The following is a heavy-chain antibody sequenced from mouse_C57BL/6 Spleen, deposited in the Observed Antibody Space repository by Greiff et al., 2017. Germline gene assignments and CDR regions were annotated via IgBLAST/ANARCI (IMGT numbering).Heavy chain of an antibody. V-gene: IGHV1-22*01. CDR3: ARALDGYYEGFAY. Sequence: EVQLQESGPELVKPGASVKMSCKASGYTFTDYNMHWVKQSHGKSLEWIGYINPNNGGTSYNQKFKGKATLTVNKSSSTAYMELRSLTSEDSAVYYCARALDGYYEGFAYWGQGTLVTVSA. CDR1: GYTFTDYN. D-gene: IGHD2-3*01. J-gene: IGHJ3*01. CDR2: INPNNGGT.